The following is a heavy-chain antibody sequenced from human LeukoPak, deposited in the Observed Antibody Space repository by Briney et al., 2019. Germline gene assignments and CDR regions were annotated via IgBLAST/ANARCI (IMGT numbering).Heavy chain of an antibody. D-gene: IGHD3-22*01. CDR2: IYYSGST. V-gene: IGHV4-59*08. CDR3: ARGDYDDTSGYYDY. CDR1: GGSISSYY. J-gene: IGHJ4*02. Sequence: SETLSLTCTVSGGSISSYYWSWIRQPPGKGLEWIGYIYYSGSTNYNPSLKSRVTMSIDTSKNQFSLQLNSMTAADTAVYYCARGDYDDTSGYYDYWGQGTPVTVSS.